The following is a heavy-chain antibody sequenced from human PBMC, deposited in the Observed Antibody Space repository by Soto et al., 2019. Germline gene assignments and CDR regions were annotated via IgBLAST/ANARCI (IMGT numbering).Heavy chain of an antibody. V-gene: IGHV1-69*01. CDR2: IIPIFGTP. D-gene: IGHD6-13*01. CDR3: ASAAAGYWYFDL. Sequence: QVQLVQSGAGMKKPGSSVKVSCKASGGTFSRYAISWVRQAPGQGLEWMGGIIPIFGTPKYAQKFQGRVTSTADESTSTTYMELSSLRPEDTAIYYCASAAAGYWYFDLWGRGTLVTVSS. CDR1: GGTFSRYA. J-gene: IGHJ2*01.